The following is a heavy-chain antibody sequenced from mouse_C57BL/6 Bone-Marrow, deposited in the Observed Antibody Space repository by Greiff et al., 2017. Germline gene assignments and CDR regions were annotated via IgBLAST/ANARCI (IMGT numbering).Heavy chain of an antibody. V-gene: IGHV7-1*01. CDR1: GFTFSDFY. D-gene: IGHD2-1*01. J-gene: IGHJ3*01. Sequence: EVMLVASGGGLVQSGRSLRLSCATSGFTFSDFYMEWVRQAPGKGLEWIAASRNKANDYTTEYSASVKGRFIVSRDTSQSILYLQMNALRAEDTAIYYCARDLYYLPFAYWGQGTLVTVSA. CDR3: ARDLYYLPFAY. CDR2: SRNKANDYTT.